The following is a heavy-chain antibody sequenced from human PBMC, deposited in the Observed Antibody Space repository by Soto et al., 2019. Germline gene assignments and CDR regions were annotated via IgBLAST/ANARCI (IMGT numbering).Heavy chain of an antibody. V-gene: IGHV3-7*01. CDR3: AKDLSIFGVVRPAYYYYGMDV. D-gene: IGHD3-3*01. J-gene: IGHJ6*02. Sequence: PGGSLRLSCAASGFTFSSYWMSWVRQAPGKGLEWVANIKQDGSEKYYVDSVKGRFTISRDNAKNSLYLQMNSLRAEDTAVYYCAKDLSIFGVVRPAYYYYGMDVWGQGTTVTVSS. CDR1: GFTFSSYW. CDR2: IKQDGSEK.